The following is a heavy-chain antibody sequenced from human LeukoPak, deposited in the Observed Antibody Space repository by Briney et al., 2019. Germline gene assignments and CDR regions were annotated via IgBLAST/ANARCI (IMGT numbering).Heavy chain of an antibody. V-gene: IGHV3-30*02. D-gene: IGHD3-10*01. CDR1: GFTFSSYG. CDR2: IRYDGSNK. J-gene: IGHJ4*02. CDR3: AKDSAHVLLWFGECDY. Sequence: GGSLRLSCAASGFTFSSYGRHWVRQAQGKGLEGVAFIRYDGSNKYYADSVKGRFTISRDNSKNTLYLQMNSLRAEDTAVYYCAKDSAHVLLWFGECDYWGQGTLVTVSS.